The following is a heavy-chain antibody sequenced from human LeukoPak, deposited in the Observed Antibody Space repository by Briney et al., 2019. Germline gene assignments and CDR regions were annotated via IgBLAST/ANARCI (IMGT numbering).Heavy chain of an antibody. CDR1: GFSFSKYV. D-gene: IGHD2-15*01. CDR2: IMPNGETR. CDR3: ARDRDGGFAFDI. Sequence: GGSLRLSCAASGFSFSKYVMHWASQAPGKLLGYVSAIMPNGETRPYANSVKGRFTISRDNSKNTLFLQMGSLRAEDMAIYYCARDRDGGFAFDIWGQGTLVTVSS. V-gene: IGHV3-64*01. J-gene: IGHJ3*02.